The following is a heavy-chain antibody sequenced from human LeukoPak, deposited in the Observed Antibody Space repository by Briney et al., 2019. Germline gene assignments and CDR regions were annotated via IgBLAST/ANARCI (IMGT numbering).Heavy chain of an antibody. CDR2: ISWNSNNK. Sequence: GWALTLSCAASGLTFDDYVMHWLGQAAGKGVAGVSGISWNSNNKDFADSLKGRFTHSRDNAKKSLYLQVNRLRAGGTAGYLFAKLKGCGYSYRPFDYWGQGTLVTVSS. CDR1: GLTFDDYV. D-gene: IGHD5-18*01. V-gene: IGHV3-9*01. J-gene: IGHJ4*02. CDR3: AKLKGCGYSYRPFDY.